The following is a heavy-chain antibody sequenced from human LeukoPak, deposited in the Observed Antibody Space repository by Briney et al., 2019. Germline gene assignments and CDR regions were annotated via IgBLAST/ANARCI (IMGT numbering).Heavy chain of an antibody. CDR2: INHSGST. CDR1: GGSFSGYY. J-gene: IGHJ6*03. V-gene: IGHV4-34*01. CDR3: ARGRLYCSGGSCHDTYYYYMDV. Sequence: SETLSLTCAVYGGSFSGYYWSWIRQPPGKGLEWIGEINHSGSTNYNPSLKSRVTISVDTSKNQFSLKLSSVTAADTAVYYCARGRLYCSGGSCHDTYYYYMDVWGKGTTVTVSS. D-gene: IGHD2-15*01.